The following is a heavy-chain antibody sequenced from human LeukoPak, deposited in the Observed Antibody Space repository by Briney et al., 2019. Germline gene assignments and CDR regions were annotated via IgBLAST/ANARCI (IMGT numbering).Heavy chain of an antibody. J-gene: IGHJ4*02. CDR1: GGSISSGGYY. CDR3: AREWTTVTTNYFDY. D-gene: IGHD4-17*01. V-gene: IGHV4-31*03. CDR2: IYYSGST. Sequence: TSETLSLTCTVSGGSISSGGYYWSWIRQHPGKGLEWIGYIYYSGSTYYNPSLKSRVTISVDTSKNQFSLKLSSVTAADTAVYYCAREWTTVTTNYFDYWGQGTLVTVSS.